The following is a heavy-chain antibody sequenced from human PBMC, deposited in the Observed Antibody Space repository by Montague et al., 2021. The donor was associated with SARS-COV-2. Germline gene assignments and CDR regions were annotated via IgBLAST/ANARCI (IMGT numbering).Heavy chain of an antibody. CDR3: ARVVGFDFDY. V-gene: IGHV4-61*02. CDR2: IYTSGST. CDR1: GGSISSGSYY. J-gene: IGHJ4*02. Sequence: TLSLTCTVSGGSISSGSYYWSWIRLPAGKGLEWIGRIYTSGSTNYNPSLKSRVTISVDTSKNQFSLKLSSVTAADTAVYYCARVVGFDFDYWGQGTLVTVSS. D-gene: IGHD2-21*01.